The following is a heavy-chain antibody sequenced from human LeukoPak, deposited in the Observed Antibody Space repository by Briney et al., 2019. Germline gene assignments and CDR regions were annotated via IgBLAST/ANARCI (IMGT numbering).Heavy chain of an antibody. V-gene: IGHV1-69*06. CDR1: GGTFSSYA. CDR3: ARTGATCIAAAAY. CDR2: IIPIFGTA. D-gene: IGHD6-13*01. Sequence: ASVKVSCKASGGTFSSYAISWVRQAPGQGLEWMGGIIPIFGTANYAQKFQGRVTITADKSTSTAYMELSSLRSEDTAVYYCARTGATCIAAAAYWGQGTLVTVSS. J-gene: IGHJ4*02.